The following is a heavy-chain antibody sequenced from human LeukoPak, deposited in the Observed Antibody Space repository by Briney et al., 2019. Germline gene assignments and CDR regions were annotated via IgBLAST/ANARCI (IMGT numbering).Heavy chain of an antibody. D-gene: IGHD5-24*01. CDR1: GFTFRSYS. Sequence: GGALRLSCAASGFTFRSYSMSWVRQAPGKGLEGVSAISDSGGRTYYADSVKGRFTLSRDNSKNTLYLQMNSLRDEDTAVYSCAKDPDPPRDGYNLVLFDYWGQGTLVTVSS. CDR3: AKDPDPPRDGYNLVLFDY. J-gene: IGHJ4*02. V-gene: IGHV3-23*01. CDR2: ISDSGGRT.